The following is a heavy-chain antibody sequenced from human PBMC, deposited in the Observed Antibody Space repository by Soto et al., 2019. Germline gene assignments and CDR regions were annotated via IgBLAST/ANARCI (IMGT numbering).Heavy chain of an antibody. CDR2: IYYSGST. Sequence: SETLCLTWTVAGGSSSSYDWSWIRQPPGKGLEWIGYIYYSGSTNYNPSLKSRVTISVDTSKNQFSLKLSSVTAADTAVYYCARGGIQIWLNRFGMAVWGHGTTVTVSS. J-gene: IGHJ6*02. D-gene: IGHD5-18*01. V-gene: IGHV4-59*01. CDR3: ARGGIQIWLNRFGMAV. CDR1: GGSSSSYD.